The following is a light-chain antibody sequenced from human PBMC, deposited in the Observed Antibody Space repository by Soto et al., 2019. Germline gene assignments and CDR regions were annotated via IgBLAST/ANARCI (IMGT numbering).Light chain of an antibody. J-gene: IGKJ3*01. CDR2: AAS. V-gene: IGKV1-39*01. CDR1: ETISNY. CDR3: QQTYSTIT. Sequence: DIQMTQSPSSLSASVGDRVTITCRASETISNYLNWYQQKPGKAPTLLIYAASSLQTGVPSRFSGSGSGTEFTHTISSLQTEAFATYYCQQTYSTITFGAGTTVDIK.